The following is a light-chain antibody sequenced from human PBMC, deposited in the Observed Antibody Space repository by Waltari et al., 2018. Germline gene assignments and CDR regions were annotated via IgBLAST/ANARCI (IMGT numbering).Light chain of an antibody. J-gene: IGKJ5*01. CDR2: AAS. CDR3: HQSFTTPET. Sequence: DIQMTQSPSSLSASVGDTITITCRSSQSISTFLNWFQQKPGNPPKLLIFAASNLHSGVPSRFSGSGSETDFTLSISSLQPEDFATYFCHQSFTTPETFGQGTRLEFK. CDR1: QSISTF. V-gene: IGKV1-39*01.